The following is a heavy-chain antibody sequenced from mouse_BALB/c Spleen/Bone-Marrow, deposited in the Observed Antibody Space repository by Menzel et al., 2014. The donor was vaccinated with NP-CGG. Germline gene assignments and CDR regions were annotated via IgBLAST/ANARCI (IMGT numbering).Heavy chain of an antibody. CDR3: ANYYYGSSLFAY. CDR1: GFNIXDTY. V-gene: IGHV14-3*02. CDR2: IDPANGNT. Sequence: EVQLQESGAELVKPGASVKLSCTASGFNIXDTYMHWVKQGPEQGLEWIGRIDPANGNTKYDPKFQGKATITADTSSTTAYLQLSSLTSEDTAVYYCANYYYGSSLFAYWGQGTLVTVSA. D-gene: IGHD1-1*01. J-gene: IGHJ3*01.